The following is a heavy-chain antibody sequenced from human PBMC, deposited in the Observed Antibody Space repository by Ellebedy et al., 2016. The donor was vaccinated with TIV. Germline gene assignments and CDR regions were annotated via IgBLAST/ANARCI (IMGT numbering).Heavy chain of an antibody. J-gene: IGHJ4*02. CDR2: IKQDGSEK. V-gene: IGHV3-7*04. CDR3: ARDGKSTQSGYAGFDY. CDR1: GFTFSSYW. D-gene: IGHD5-12*01. Sequence: ESLKISCAASGFTFSSYWMIWVRQAPGKGLEWVANIKQDGSEKYYVDSVKGRFTISRDNAKNSLYLQMNSLRAEDTAVYYCARDGKSTQSGYAGFDYWGQGTLVTVSS.